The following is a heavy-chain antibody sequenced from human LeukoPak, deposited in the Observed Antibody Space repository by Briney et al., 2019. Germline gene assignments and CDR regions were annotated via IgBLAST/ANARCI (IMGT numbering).Heavy chain of an antibody. CDR3: ARVPRSRGSGSSTTRNWFDP. CDR2: ISSSSSYI. D-gene: IGHD3-10*01. V-gene: IGHV3-21*01. Sequence: GGSLRLSCAASGFTFSSYSMNWVRQAPGKGLEWVSSISSSSSYIYYADSVKGRFTISRDNAKNSLYLQMNSLRAEDTAVYYCARVPRSRGSGSSTTRNWFDPWGQGTLVTVSS. J-gene: IGHJ5*02. CDR1: GFTFSSYS.